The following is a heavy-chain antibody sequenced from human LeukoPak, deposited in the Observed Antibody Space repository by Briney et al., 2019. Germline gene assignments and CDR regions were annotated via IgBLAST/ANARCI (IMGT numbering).Heavy chain of an antibody. J-gene: IGHJ4*02. V-gene: IGHV4-39*07. CDR3: ARVRGGNYDSLDY. CDR1: GGSISSSSYY. CDR2: IYHSGST. Sequence: PSETLSLTCTVSGGSISSSSYYWGWIRQPPGKGLEWIGSIYHSGSTYYNPSLKSRVTISVDTSKNQFSLKLSSVTAADTAVYYCARVRGGNYDSLDYWGQGTLVTVSS. D-gene: IGHD5-12*01.